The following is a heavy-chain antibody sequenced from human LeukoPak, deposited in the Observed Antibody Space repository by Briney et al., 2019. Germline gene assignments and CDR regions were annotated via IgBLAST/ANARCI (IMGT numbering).Heavy chain of an antibody. V-gene: IGHV4-39*07. CDR2: IFYPGST. CDR1: GGSISSSTYY. CDR3: ARAAAVAGTRGWYFDL. D-gene: IGHD6-19*01. Sequence: SETLSLTCTVSGGSISSSTYYWGWIRQPPGKGLEWLGSIFYPGSTNYNPSLKSRVTISVDTSKNQFSLKLSSVTAADTAVYYCARAAAVAGTRGWYFDLWGRGTLVTVSS. J-gene: IGHJ2*01.